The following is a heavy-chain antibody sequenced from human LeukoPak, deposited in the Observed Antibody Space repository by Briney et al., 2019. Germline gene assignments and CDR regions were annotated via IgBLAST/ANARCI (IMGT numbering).Heavy chain of an antibody. J-gene: IGHJ4*02. CDR2: VAYDGTNI. D-gene: IGHD2-15*01. CDR3: TKERVELADYFEN. Sequence: GGSLRLSCAAPGFTFSSYGIHWGPQAPGKGLEWVAVVAYDGTNIYYAVCVDGPFTTSRNNSKKTLYLQTDSVRAEDTAIYYCTKERVELADYFENWDQGTLVTVPS. V-gene: IGHV3-30*18. CDR1: GFTFSSYG.